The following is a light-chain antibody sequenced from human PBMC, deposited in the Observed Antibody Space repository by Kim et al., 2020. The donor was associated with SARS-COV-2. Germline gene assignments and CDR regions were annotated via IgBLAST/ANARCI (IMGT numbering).Light chain of an antibody. CDR3: SAWDISLSAYV. Sequence: GQKVTISCSGSSSNIGNNYVSWYQQLPGTAPKLLIYDNNKRPSGIPDRFSGSKSGTSATLGITGLQPEDEADYYCSAWDISLSAYVFGTGTKVTVL. J-gene: IGLJ1*01. V-gene: IGLV1-51*01. CDR2: DNN. CDR1: SSNIGNNY.